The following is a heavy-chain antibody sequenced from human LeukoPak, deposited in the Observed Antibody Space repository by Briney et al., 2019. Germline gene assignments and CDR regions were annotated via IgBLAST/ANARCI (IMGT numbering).Heavy chain of an antibody. CDR3: AKPYSSSSPPFDY. V-gene: IGHV4-39*07. CDR2: IYYSGST. CDR1: GGSISSSSYY. J-gene: IGHJ4*02. Sequence: SETLSLTCTVSGGSISSSSYYWGWIRQPPGKGLEWIGSIYYSGSTYYNPSLKSRVTISVDTSKNQFSLKLSSVTAADTAVYYCAKPYSSSSPPFDYWGQGTLVTVSS. D-gene: IGHD6-6*01.